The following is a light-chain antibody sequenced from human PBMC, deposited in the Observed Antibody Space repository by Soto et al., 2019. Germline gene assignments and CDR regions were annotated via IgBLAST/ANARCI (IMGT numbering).Light chain of an antibody. V-gene: IGKV3-11*01. Sequence: EIVLTQSPGTLSLSPWEIATLSCGASQSVSNNYLAWYQQKPGQAPRLLIYGASTRAAGIPARFSGSGSGTDFTLTVSSLEPEDFAFYYCQQRSNWPPITFGQGTRLEIK. CDR2: GAS. CDR3: QQRSNWPPIT. J-gene: IGKJ5*01. CDR1: QSVSNNY.